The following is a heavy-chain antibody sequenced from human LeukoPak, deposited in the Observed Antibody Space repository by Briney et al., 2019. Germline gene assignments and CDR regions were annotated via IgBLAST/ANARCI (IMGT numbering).Heavy chain of an antibody. J-gene: IGHJ4*02. V-gene: IGHV1-69*13. D-gene: IGHD2-15*01. CDR2: IIPIFGTA. CDR3: ARGYCSGGSCYPGYFDY. Sequence: ASVKVSCKASGYTFTSYGISWVRQAPGQGLEWMGGIIPIFGTANYAQKFQGRVTITADESTSTAYMELSRLRSDDTAVYYCARGYCSGGSCYPGYFDYWGQGTLVTVSS. CDR1: GYTFTSYG.